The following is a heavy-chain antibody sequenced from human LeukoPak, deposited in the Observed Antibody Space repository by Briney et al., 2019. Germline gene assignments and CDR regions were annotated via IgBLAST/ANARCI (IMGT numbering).Heavy chain of an antibody. J-gene: IGHJ4*02. CDR2: IRSSSSII. D-gene: IGHD2-15*01. CDR3: ARGLVVVAAYSFDY. CDR1: GFTFSSYS. Sequence: GGSLRLSCAASGFTFSSYSMNWVRQAPGKGLEWVSYIRSSSSIIYYADSVKGRFTISRDNAKNSLYLQMNSLRAEDTAVYYCARGLVVVAAYSFDYWGQGTLVTVSS. V-gene: IGHV3-48*04.